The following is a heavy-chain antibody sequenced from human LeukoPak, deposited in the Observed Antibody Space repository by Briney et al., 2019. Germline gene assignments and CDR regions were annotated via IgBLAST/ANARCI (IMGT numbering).Heavy chain of an antibody. CDR1: GGSISSYY. J-gene: IGHJ4*02. D-gene: IGHD3-22*01. CDR3: ARGTYYYDSSGYSNPFDY. V-gene: IGHV4-59*01. CDR2: IYNSGST. Sequence: PSETLSLTCTVSGGSISSYYWSWIRQPPGKGLEWIGYIYNSGSTKYNPSLKSRVTISVDTSKNQFSLKLSSVTAADTAVYYCARGTYYYDSSGYSNPFDYWGQGTLVTVSS.